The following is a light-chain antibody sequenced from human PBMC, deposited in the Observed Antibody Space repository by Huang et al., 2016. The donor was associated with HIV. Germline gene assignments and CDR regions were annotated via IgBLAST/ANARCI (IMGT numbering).Light chain of an antibody. J-gene: IGKJ4*01. V-gene: IGKV3-11*01. CDR2: DAS. Sequence: EIVLTQSPATLSLSPGERATLSCRASQSVSRYLAWYQQKPGQAPRLLIYDASSSATGIPARVSGSGSGTDFTLTISSLEPEDFAVYYCQQRSNWPLTFGGGTKVEIK. CDR3: QQRSNWPLT. CDR1: QSVSRY.